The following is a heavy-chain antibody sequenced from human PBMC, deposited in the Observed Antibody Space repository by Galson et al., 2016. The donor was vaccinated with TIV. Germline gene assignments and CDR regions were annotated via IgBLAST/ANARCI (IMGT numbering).Heavy chain of an antibody. CDR2: ISAGGGRT. V-gene: IGHV3-23*01. J-gene: IGHJ4*02. Sequence: SLRLSCAASGFTFSSFAVSWVRQAPGKGLEWVSGISAGGGRTNYAECVKGRFTISRDNPKNTLYLQMSSLRAEDTAVYFCAKMDSSGFDYVRRFDFWGQGTLATVSS. CDR3: AKMDSSGFDYVRRFDF. D-gene: IGHD3-22*01. CDR1: GFTFSSFA.